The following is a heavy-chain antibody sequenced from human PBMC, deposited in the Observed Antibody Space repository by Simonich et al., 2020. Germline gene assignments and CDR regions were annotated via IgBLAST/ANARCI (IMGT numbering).Heavy chain of an antibody. J-gene: IGHJ4*02. CDR3: ARRSGVSITGTFDY. V-gene: IGHV3-23*01. CDR1: GFTFSSYA. CDR2: SRGRGGST. D-gene: IGHD1-7*01. Sequence: EVQLLESGGGLVQPGGSLRLSCAASGFTFSSYAMSGVRQATGKGLEWVADSRGRGGSTNNADSVKGRFTISRDNSKNTLYLQMNSLRAEDTAVYYCARRSGVSITGTFDYWGQGTLVTVSS.